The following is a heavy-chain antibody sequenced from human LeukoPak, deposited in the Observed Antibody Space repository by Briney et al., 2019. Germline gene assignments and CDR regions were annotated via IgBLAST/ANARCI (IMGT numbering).Heavy chain of an antibody. CDR1: GFTFSSYA. CDR3: AKVHGSGSYYIYYYGMDV. CDR2: ISYDGSNK. J-gene: IGHJ6*04. D-gene: IGHD3-10*01. Sequence: GGSLRLSCAASGFTFSSYAMHWVRQAPGKGLEWVAVISYDGSNKYYADSVKGGFTISRDNSKNTLYLQMNSLRAEDTAVYYCAKVHGSGSYYIYYYGMDVWGKGTTVTVSS. V-gene: IGHV3-30-3*01.